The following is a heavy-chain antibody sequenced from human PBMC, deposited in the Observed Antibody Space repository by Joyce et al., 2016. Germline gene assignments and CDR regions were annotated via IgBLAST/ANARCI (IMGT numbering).Heavy chain of an antibody. D-gene: IGHD6-25*01. CDR3: ARDSPSGYSSGFFYYMDV. V-gene: IGHV3-21*01. Sequence: EVQLVESGGGLVKPGGSLRISCAASGFTFSTYSMNWVCQAPGKGLDWVSSISISSYISYADSLKGRFIISRDNAKNSLYLQMNSLRVEDTAVYYCARDSPSGYSSGFFYYMDVWGKGTTVTVSS. CDR2: ISISSYI. J-gene: IGHJ6*03. CDR1: GFTFSTYS.